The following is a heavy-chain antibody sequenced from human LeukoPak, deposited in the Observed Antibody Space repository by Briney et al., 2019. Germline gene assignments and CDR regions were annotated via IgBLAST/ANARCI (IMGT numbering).Heavy chain of an antibody. CDR3: AREADYYYYMDV. Sequence: SETLSLTCTVSGYSISSGYYWGWIRQPPGKGLEWIGYIYYSGSTNYNPSLKSRVTISVDTSKNQFSLKLSSVTAADTAVYYCAREADYYYYMDVWGKGTTVTVSS. V-gene: IGHV4-61*01. D-gene: IGHD1-26*01. J-gene: IGHJ6*03. CDR1: GYSISSGYY. CDR2: IYYSGST.